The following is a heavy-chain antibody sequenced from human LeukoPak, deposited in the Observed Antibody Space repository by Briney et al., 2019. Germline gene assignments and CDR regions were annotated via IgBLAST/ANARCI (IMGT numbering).Heavy chain of an antibody. J-gene: IGHJ4*02. V-gene: IGHV4-59*01. Sequence: SETLSLTCTVSAGSISSYYWSWIRQPPGKGLEWIGYIYYSGSTNYNPSLKSRATISVDTSKNQFPLKLSSVTAADTAVYYCARGFCSGGSCYNSRGYFDYWGQGTLVTVSS. CDR1: AGSISSYY. CDR2: IYYSGST. D-gene: IGHD2-15*01. CDR3: ARGFCSGGSCYNSRGYFDY.